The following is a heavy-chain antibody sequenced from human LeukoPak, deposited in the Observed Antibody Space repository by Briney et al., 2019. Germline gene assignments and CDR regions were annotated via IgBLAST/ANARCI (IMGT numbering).Heavy chain of an antibody. J-gene: IGHJ4*02. CDR3: TTGLDIVVVPAAGGFDY. Sequence: GGSLRLSCAASGISFSNYSMNWVRQAPGKGLEWVSLISSSSRFIYYGDSVKGRFTISRDNAKKSLYLQMNSLRAEDTAVYYCTTGLDIVVVPAAGGFDYWGQGTLVTVSS. V-gene: IGHV3-21*01. CDR1: GISFSNYS. D-gene: IGHD2-2*01. CDR2: ISSSSRFI.